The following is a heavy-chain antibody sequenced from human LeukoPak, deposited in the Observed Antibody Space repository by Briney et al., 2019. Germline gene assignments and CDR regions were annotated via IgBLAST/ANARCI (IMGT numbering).Heavy chain of an antibody. Sequence: GGSLRLSCAASGFTVSSNYMSWVRQAPGKGLEWVSVIYSGGSTYYADSVKGRFTISRDNSKNTLYLQMNSLRAEDTAVYYCARVPMTTVTTFDYWGQGTLVTVSS. D-gene: IGHD4-17*01. CDR1: GFTVSSNY. CDR3: ARVPMTTVTTFDY. CDR2: IYSGGST. V-gene: IGHV3-66*01. J-gene: IGHJ4*02.